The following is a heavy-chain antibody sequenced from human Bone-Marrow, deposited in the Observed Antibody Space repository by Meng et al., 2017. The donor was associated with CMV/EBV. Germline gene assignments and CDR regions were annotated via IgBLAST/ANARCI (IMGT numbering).Heavy chain of an antibody. D-gene: IGHD6-13*01. CDR2: ISGSGGST. CDR3: ARGIGQQLGLPLDY. Sequence: GGSLRLSCAASGFTFSSYAMSWVRQAPGKGLEWVSAISGSGGSTYYADSVKGRFTISRDNAKNTVFLQMNSLRAEDTAVYYCARGIGQQLGLPLDYWGQGTVVAASS. J-gene: IGHJ4*02. CDR1: GFTFSSYA. V-gene: IGHV3-23*01.